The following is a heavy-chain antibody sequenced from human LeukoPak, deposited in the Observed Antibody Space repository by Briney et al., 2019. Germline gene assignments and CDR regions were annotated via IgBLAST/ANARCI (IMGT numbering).Heavy chain of an antibody. D-gene: IGHD3-10*01. CDR2: IKTDGSGT. J-gene: IGHJ5*02. Sequence: PGGSLRLSCAASGFTFSSYGMSWVRQAPGKGLVWVSHIKTDGSGTNYAESVKGRFTISRDNAKNTVYLQMNSLRAEDTAVYYCARDYVSGSFGPWGQGTLVTVSS. CDR3: ARDYVSGSFGP. CDR1: GFTFSSYG. V-gene: IGHV3-74*01.